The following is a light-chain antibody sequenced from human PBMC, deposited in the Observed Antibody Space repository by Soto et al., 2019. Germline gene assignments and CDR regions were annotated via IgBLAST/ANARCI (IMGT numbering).Light chain of an antibody. CDR3: QQCFSFPLT. J-gene: IGKJ4*01. CDR1: QSISSW. CDR2: NAS. Sequence: DIQMTQSPSTLSASVGDRVTITCRASQSISSWLAWYQQKPVKAPNLLIYNASTLESGVPSRFSGSGAGTDFTLTISSLQPDDFATYYCQQCFSFPLTFGGGTRVEIK. V-gene: IGKV1-5*03.